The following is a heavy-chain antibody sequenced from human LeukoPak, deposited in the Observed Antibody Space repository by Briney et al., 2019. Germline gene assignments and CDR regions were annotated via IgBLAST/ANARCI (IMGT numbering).Heavy chain of an antibody. CDR2: IYCSGST. V-gene: IGHV4-61*01. Sequence: PSETLPLTCTVSGGSVSSGSYYWSWLRQLPGKGLEWIGYIYCSGSTNYNPSLKSRVTISVDTSNNQSSLKLSSVTGADTAVYYCARSTHDGYGGDYWGRGTLATVSS. CDR3: ARSTHDGYGGDY. CDR1: GGSVSSGSYY. D-gene: IGHD5-24*01. J-gene: IGHJ4*02.